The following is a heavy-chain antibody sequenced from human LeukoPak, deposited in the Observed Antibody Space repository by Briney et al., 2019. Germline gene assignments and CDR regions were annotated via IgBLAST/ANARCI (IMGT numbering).Heavy chain of an antibody. Sequence: SETLSLTCTVSGGSISSYYWSWIRQPPGKGLEWIGYIYYSGSTNYNPSLKSRVTISVDTSKNQFSLKLSSVTAADTAVYYCARYRSITARLVGFDIWGQGTMVTVSS. CDR1: GGSISSYY. CDR3: ARYRSITARLVGFDI. CDR2: IYYSGST. J-gene: IGHJ3*02. V-gene: IGHV4-59*01. D-gene: IGHD6-6*01.